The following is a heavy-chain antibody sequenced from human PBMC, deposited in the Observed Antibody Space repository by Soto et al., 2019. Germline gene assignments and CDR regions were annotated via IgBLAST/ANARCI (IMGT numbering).Heavy chain of an antibody. J-gene: IGHJ4*02. Sequence: EVQLVESGGGLVQPGGSLKLSCATAGFTFSDSTIHWVRRASGKGLEWVGRIRSKANSYTTEYAASVKGKFTISRDDTMNTAYLQMTSLKTEDTAVYFCTSFRHAVAGTENFDYWGQGTLVTVSS. D-gene: IGHD6-19*01. CDR2: IRSKANSYTT. V-gene: IGHV3-73*01. CDR3: TSFRHAVAGTENFDY. CDR1: GFTFSDST.